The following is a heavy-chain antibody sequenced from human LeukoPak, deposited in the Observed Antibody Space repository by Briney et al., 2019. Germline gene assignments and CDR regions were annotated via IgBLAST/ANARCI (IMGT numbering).Heavy chain of an antibody. CDR2: ISAYNGNT. CDR1: GYTFTSYG. Sequence: ASVKVSCKASGYTFTSYGISWVRQAPGQGLEWMGWISAYNGNTNYAQKLQGRVTMTTDTSTSTAYMELRSLRSDDTAVYYCARTRPASGYYYYYMDVWGKGTTVTISS. J-gene: IGHJ6*03. CDR3: ARTRPASGYYYYYMDV. V-gene: IGHV1-18*01. D-gene: IGHD2-2*01.